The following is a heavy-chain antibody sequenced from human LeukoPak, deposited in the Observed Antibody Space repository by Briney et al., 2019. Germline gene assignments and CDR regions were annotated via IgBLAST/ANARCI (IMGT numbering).Heavy chain of an antibody. J-gene: IGHJ6*03. CDR1: GYTFTGYY. V-gene: IGHV1-46*01. Sequence: ASVKVSCKASGYTFTGYYMHWVRQAPGQGLEWMGIINPSGGSTSYAQKFQGRVTMTRDTSTSTVYMELSSLRSEDTAVYYCARDTYYYDSSGYSAGYMDVWGKGTTVTISS. D-gene: IGHD3-22*01. CDR3: ARDTYYYDSSGYSAGYMDV. CDR2: INPSGGST.